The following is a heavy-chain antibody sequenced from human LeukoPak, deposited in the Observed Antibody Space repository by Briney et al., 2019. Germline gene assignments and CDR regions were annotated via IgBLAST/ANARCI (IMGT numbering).Heavy chain of an antibody. D-gene: IGHD5-24*01. CDR2: IIPIFGTA. J-gene: IGHJ6*03. CDR3: ARFRDGRYYYMDV. V-gene: IGHV1-69*05. CDR1: GGTFSSYA. Sequence: SVKVSCKASGGTFSSYAISCVRQAPGQGLEWMGGIIPIFGTANYAQKFQGRVTITTDESTSTAYMELSSLRSEDTAVYYCARFRDGRYYYMDVWGKGTTVTVSS.